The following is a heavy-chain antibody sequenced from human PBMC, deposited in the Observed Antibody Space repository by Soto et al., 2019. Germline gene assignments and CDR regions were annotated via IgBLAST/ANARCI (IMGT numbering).Heavy chain of an antibody. V-gene: IGHV1-8*01. CDR1: GYTFTSYD. D-gene: IGHD3-16*02. Sequence: ASVKVSCKASGYTFTSYDINWVRQATGQGLEWMGWMNPNSGNTGYAQKFQGRVTMTRNTSISTAYMGLSSLRSEDTAVYYCASGDLVSDIWGSYRSVHWFDPWGQGTLVTVSS. CDR2: MNPNSGNT. CDR3: ASGDLVSDIWGSYRSVHWFDP. J-gene: IGHJ5*02.